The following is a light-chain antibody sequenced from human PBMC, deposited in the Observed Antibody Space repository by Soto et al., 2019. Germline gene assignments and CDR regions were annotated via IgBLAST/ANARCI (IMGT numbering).Light chain of an antibody. CDR3: MQALQTPVT. CDR2: WGS. Sequence: DIVVTQSPLSLPVTPGEPASISCRSSQSLLHSNGYNYLDWYLQKPGQSPQLLIYWGSNRVSGVPDRFSGSGSGTDFTLKISRVEAEDVGVYYCMQALQTPVTFGGGTKVEIK. V-gene: IGKV2-28*01. CDR1: QSLLHSNGYNY. J-gene: IGKJ4*01.